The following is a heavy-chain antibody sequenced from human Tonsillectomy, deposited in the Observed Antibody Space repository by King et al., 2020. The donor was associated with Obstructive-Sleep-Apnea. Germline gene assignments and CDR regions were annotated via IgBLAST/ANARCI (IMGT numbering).Heavy chain of an antibody. D-gene: IGHD2-2*01. CDR3: ARVACSSTSCYGWFDP. V-gene: IGHV4-30-4*07. CDR1: GGSISSYNYS. CDR2: IHYSGSI. J-gene: IGHJ5*02. Sequence: VQLQESGPGLVKPSQTLSLTCAVSGGSISSYNYSWSWIRQPPGKGLEWIAYIHYSGSIYYIPSLKSRVTISVDTSKNQFSLRLNSLTAADTAVYYCARVACSSTSCYGWFDPWGQGTLVTVSS.